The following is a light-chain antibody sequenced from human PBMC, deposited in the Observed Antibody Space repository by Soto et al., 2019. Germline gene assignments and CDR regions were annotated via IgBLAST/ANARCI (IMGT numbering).Light chain of an antibody. J-gene: IGKJ1*01. CDR3: QQRSNWPPGP. CDR2: AAS. Sequence: EIVLTQSPATLSLSPGERATLSCRASQGISNSLAWYQQIPGQAPRLLIYAASNRATGIPARFSGSGSGTDFTLTISRLEPEDFVFYYCQQRSNWPPGPFGQGTKVEIK. V-gene: IGKV3-11*01. CDR1: QGISNS.